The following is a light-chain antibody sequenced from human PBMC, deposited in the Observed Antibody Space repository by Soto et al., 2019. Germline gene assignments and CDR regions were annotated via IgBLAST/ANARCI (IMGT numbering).Light chain of an antibody. CDR2: DAS. CDR1: QSVGGY. J-gene: IGKJ4*01. V-gene: IGKV3-11*01. CDR3: QQRSNLPPLT. Sequence: EIVLTQSPATLSLSPGERATLSCRASQSVGGYLDWYQQKPGQAPRLLIYDASNRASGIPARFSGSGSGTDFTLTISSLEPEDLAVYYCQQRSNLPPLTFGGGTKVEIK.